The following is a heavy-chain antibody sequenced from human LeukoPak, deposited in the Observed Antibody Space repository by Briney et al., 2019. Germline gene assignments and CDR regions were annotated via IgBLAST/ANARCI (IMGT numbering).Heavy chain of an antibody. J-gene: IGHJ3*02. Sequence: NPSETLSLTCTVSGGFNSSYYWSWIRQPPGRGLEWIGYIYYSGRASYNSSLQSRVTMSIDTSKSQFSLKLSSVTAADTAVYYCNGGYCTGGHCYYDAFDIWGQGTMVTVSS. CDR3: NGGYCTGGHCYYDAFDI. CDR1: GGFNSSYY. CDR2: IYYSGRA. V-gene: IGHV4-59*01. D-gene: IGHD2-8*02.